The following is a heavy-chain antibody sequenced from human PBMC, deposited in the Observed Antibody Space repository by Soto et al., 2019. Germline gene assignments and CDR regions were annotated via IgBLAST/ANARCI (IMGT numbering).Heavy chain of an antibody. D-gene: IGHD6-19*01. CDR2: ISSSSAK. CDR3: ARDSGQWLLHGWSALDI. CDR1: GFTFSSYS. J-gene: IGHJ3*02. Sequence: GGSLRLSSADSGFTFSSYSMNRVRQAPGKGLEWVSYISSSSAKYYADSVKGRFTISRDNAKNSLYLQMNSLRAEDTAVFYCARDSGQWLLHGWSALDIWGQGTMGTVSS. V-gene: IGHV3-48*01.